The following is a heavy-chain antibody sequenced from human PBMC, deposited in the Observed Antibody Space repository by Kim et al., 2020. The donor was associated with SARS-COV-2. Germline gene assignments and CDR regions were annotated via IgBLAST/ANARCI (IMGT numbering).Heavy chain of an antibody. D-gene: IGHD3-10*01. CDR1: GGSISSYY. J-gene: IGHJ6*02. CDR3: ERGGYYGSGSFRVGYYGMDV. Sequence: SETLSLTCTVSGGSISSYYWSWIRQPPGKGLEWIGYIYYSGSTNYNPSLKSRVTISVDTSKNQFSLKLSSVTAADTAVYYCERGGYYGSGSFRVGYYGMDVWGQGTTVTVPS. CDR2: IYYSGST. V-gene: IGHV4-59*13.